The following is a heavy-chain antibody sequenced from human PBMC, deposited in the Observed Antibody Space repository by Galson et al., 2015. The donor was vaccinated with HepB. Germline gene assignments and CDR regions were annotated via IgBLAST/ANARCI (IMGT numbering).Heavy chain of an antibody. D-gene: IGHD3-16*01. CDR1: GFSLSTSGVG. Sequence: PALVKPTQTLTLTCTFSGFSLSTSGVGVGWIRQPPGKALEWLALIYWNDDKRYSPSLKSRLTITKDTSKNQVVLTMTNLDPVDTGTYYCARKGGRGGPFDYWGQGTLVTVSS. CDR3: ARKGGRGGPFDY. CDR2: IYWNDDK. J-gene: IGHJ4*02. V-gene: IGHV2-5*01.